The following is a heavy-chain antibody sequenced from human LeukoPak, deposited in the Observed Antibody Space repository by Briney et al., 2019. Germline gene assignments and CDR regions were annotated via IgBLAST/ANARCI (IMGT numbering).Heavy chain of an antibody. CDR2: ISGTGGST. J-gene: IGHJ4*02. CDR1: GFTFSSYA. D-gene: IGHD6-6*01. V-gene: IGHV3-23*01. Sequence: GGSLRLSCAASGFTFSSYAMSWVRQAPGKGLEWVSAISGTGGSTTYAQKFQGRVTMTRDTSTSTVYMELSSLRSDDTAVYYCARTAARRFDYWGQGTLVTVSS. CDR3: ARTAARRFDY.